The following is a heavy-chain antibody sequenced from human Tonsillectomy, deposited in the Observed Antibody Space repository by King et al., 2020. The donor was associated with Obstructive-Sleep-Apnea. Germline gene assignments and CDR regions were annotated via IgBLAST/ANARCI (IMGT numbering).Heavy chain of an antibody. CDR2: ISYDGSNK. V-gene: IGHV3-30*04. CDR1: GFTFSSYA. Sequence: VQLVESGGGVVQPGRSLRLSCAASGFTFSSYAMHWVRQAPVQGLEWVAVISYDGSNKYFADSVKGRVTISRDNSKNTLYLQMNSLRVEDMAVYYCARGLWFGESNYFDFWGQGTLVTVSS. D-gene: IGHD3-10*01. J-gene: IGHJ4*02. CDR3: ARGLWFGESNYFDF.